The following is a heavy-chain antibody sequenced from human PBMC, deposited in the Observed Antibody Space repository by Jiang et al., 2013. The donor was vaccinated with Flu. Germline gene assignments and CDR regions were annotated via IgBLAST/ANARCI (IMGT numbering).Heavy chain of an antibody. CDR1: GFTFSSYS. CDR3: AREGIAVAGTPGDY. V-gene: IGHV3-21*01. CDR2: ISSSSSYI. J-gene: IGHJ4*02. Sequence: QLLESGGGLVXPGGSLRLSCAASGFTFSSYSMNWVRQAPGKRLEWVSSISSSSSYIYYADSVKGRFTISRDNAKNSLYLQMNSLRAEDTAVYYCAREGIAVAGTPGDYWGQGTLVTVSS. D-gene: IGHD6-19*01.